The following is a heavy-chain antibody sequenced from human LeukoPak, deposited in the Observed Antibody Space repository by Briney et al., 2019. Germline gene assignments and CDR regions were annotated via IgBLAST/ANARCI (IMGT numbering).Heavy chain of an antibody. V-gene: IGHV1-2*06. J-gene: IGHJ4*02. CDR1: GYTFTGYY. CDR2: INPNSGAT. D-gene: IGHD6-19*01. CDR3: ARGAGTLTPPDY. Sequence: ASVRVSCKASGYTFTGYYIHWVQQAPGQGLEWMGRINPNSGATNYAQKFQGRVTMTRDTSISTAYMELSGLRSDDTAVYYCARGAGTLTPPDYWGQGTLVTVSS.